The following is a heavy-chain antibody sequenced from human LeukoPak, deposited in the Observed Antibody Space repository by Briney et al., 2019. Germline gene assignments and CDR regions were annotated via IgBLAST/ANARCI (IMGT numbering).Heavy chain of an antibody. Sequence: GALRLSCAASGFTFSSYSMNWVRQAPGKGLEWVSAISGSGGSTYYADSVKGRFTISRDNSKNTLYLQMNSLRAEDTAVYYCAKDGVYYDSTWWGQGTLVTVSS. CDR2: ISGSGGST. V-gene: IGHV3-23*01. CDR1: GFTFSSYS. D-gene: IGHD3-22*01. J-gene: IGHJ4*02. CDR3: AKDGVYYDSTW.